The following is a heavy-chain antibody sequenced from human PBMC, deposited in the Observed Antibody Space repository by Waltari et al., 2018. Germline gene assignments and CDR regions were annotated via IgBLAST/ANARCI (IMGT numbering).Heavy chain of an antibody. Sequence: QVQLQQWGAGLLKPSETLSLTCAVYGGSFSGYYWSSIRQPPGTGLEWVGEINHSGSTNYNPSPKSRVTLSVDTSKNQFSLKLSSVTAADTAVYYCARARGGSYYYYGMDVWGQGTTVTVSS. CDR3: ARARGGSYYYYGMDV. V-gene: IGHV4-34*01. D-gene: IGHD1-26*01. CDR1: GGSFSGYY. CDR2: INHSGST. J-gene: IGHJ6*02.